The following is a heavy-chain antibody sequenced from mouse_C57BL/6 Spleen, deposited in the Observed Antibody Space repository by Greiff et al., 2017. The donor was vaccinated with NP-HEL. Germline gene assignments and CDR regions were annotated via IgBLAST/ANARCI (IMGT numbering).Heavy chain of an antibody. V-gene: IGHV1-18*01. D-gene: IGHD1-1*01. CDR1: GYTFTDYN. J-gene: IGHJ1*03. CDR2: INPNNGGT. Sequence: EFQLQQSGPELVKPGASVKIPCKASGYTFTDYNMDWVKQSHGKSLEWIGDINPNNGGTIYNQKFKGKATLTVDKSSSTAYMDLRSLTSEDTAVYYGARPATVVDWYFDVWGTGTTVTVSS. CDR3: ARPATVVDWYFDV.